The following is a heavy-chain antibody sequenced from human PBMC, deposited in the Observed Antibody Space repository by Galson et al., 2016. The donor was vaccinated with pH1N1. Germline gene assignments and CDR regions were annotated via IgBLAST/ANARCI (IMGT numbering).Heavy chain of an antibody. CDR2: IDWDDEK. D-gene: IGHD3-16*01. Sequence: PALVKPTQTLTLTCTFSGISDMRVSWFRQPPGKALEWLARIDWDDEKFYSPSLKTRLTISKDTSRTQVVLIMTNKAPVDTATYYCAHQPSGEGFAPWGQGIPVTVSS. J-gene: IGHJ5*01. CDR3: AHQPSGEGFAP. CDR1: GISDMR. V-gene: IGHV2-70*04.